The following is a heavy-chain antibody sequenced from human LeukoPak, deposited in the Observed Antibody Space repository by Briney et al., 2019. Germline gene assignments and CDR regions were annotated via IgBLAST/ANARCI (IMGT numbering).Heavy chain of an antibody. CDR2: ISSSGSTI. CDR3: ARGGVRYSGSYYDFDY. V-gene: IGHV3-48*04. Sequence: PGGSLRLSCAASGFTFSSYSMSWIRQAPGKGLEWVSYISSSGSTIYYADSVKGRFTISRDNAKNSLYLQMNSLRAEDTAVYYCARGGVRYSGSYYDFDYWGQGTLVTVSS. CDR1: GFTFSSYS. J-gene: IGHJ4*02. D-gene: IGHD1-26*01.